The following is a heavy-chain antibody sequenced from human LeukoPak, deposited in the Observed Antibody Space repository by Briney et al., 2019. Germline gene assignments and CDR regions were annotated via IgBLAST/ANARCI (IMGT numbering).Heavy chain of an antibody. CDR3: AKADTVTTLSMVDY. V-gene: IGHV3-9*01. CDR1: GFTFDDYA. CDR2: ISWNSGSI. J-gene: IGHJ4*02. Sequence: TGGSLRLSCAASGFTFDDYAMHWVRQAPGKGLEWVSGISWNSGSIAYADSVKGRFTISRDNAKNSLYLQMNSLRAEDTALYYCAKADTVTTLSMVDYWGQGTLVTVSS. D-gene: IGHD4-17*01.